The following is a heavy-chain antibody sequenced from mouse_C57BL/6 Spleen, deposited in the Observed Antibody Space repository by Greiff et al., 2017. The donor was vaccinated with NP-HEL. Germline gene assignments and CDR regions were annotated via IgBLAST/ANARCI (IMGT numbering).Heavy chain of an antibody. CDR3: ARGGGPRYYAMDY. CDR1: GYTFTSYW. CDR2: IHPNSGST. Sequence: QVQLKQPGAELVKPGASVKLSCKASGYTFTSYWMHWVKQRPGQGLEWIGMIHPNSGSTNYNEKFKSKATLTVDKSSSTAYMQLSSLTSEDSAVYYCARGGGPRYYAMDYWGQGTSVTVSS. V-gene: IGHV1-64*01. J-gene: IGHJ4*01.